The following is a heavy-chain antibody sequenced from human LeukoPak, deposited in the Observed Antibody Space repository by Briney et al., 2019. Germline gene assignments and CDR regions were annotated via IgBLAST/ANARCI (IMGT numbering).Heavy chain of an antibody. CDR1: GGTFSSYA. CDR3: ARLYYYDSSGYYYYFDY. D-gene: IGHD3-22*01. CDR2: IIPIFGTA. Sequence: WASVTVSCKASGGTFSSYAISWVRQAPGQGLEWMGGIIPIFGTANYAQKFQGRVTITADESTSTAYMELSSLRSEDTAVYYCARLYYYDSSGYYYYFDYWGQGTLVTVSS. V-gene: IGHV1-69*13. J-gene: IGHJ4*02.